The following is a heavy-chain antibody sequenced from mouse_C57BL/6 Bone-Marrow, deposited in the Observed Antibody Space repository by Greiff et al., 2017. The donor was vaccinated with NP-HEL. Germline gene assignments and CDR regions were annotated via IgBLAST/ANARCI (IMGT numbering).Heavy chain of an antibody. D-gene: IGHD1-1*01. CDR2: IYPGDGDT. CDR1: GYAFSSSW. J-gene: IGHJ4*01. V-gene: IGHV1-82*01. CDR3: ARSGGLLRYGTVDY. Sequence: VQLQQSGPELVKPGASVKISCKASGYAFSSSWMNWVKQRPGKGLEWIGRIYPGDGDTNYNAKFKGKATLTADKSSSTAYMQLSSLTSEDSAVYCCARSGGLLRYGTVDYWGQGTSVTGSS.